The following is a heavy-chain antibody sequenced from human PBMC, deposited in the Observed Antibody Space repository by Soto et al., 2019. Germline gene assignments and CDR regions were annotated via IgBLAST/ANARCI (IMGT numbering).Heavy chain of an antibody. V-gene: IGHV4-39*01. Sequence: QLQLQESGPGLVKPSETLSLTCTVSGGSISSSSYYWGWIRQPPGKGLEWIGSIYYSGSTYYNPSLKSRVTISVDTSKNQFSLKLSSVTAADTAVYYCAASVRFLEWLLIGGRFDPWGQGTLVTVSS. CDR2: IYYSGST. CDR1: GGSISSSSYY. D-gene: IGHD3-3*01. CDR3: AASVRFLEWLLIGGRFDP. J-gene: IGHJ5*02.